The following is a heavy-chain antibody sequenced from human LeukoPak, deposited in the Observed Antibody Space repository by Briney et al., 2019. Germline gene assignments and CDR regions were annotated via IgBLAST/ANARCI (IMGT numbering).Heavy chain of an antibody. J-gene: IGHJ4*02. V-gene: IGHV1-2*02. Sequence: GASVKVSCKASGYTFTGYYMHWVRQAPGQGLDWMGWINPNSGGTNYAQKLQGRVTMTTDTSTSTAYMELRSLRSDDTAVYYCARGPVDIVATTKAIFDYWGQGTLVTVSS. CDR2: INPNSGGT. D-gene: IGHD5-12*01. CDR1: GYTFTGYY. CDR3: ARGPVDIVATTKAIFDY.